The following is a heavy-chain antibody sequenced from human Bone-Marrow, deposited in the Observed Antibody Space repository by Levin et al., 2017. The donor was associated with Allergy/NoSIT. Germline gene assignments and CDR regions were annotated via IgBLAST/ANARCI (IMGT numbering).Heavy chain of an antibody. CDR3: ARAFYYDSSGNYRSAFHL. Sequence: ASVKVSCKASGGSFSSYPINWVRQAPGQGLEWMGRIIPMPGITNYTQNFQERVTITADRSTSTAYMELSSLRSEDTAVYYCARAFYYDSSGNYRSAFHLWGQGTRVTVSS. CDR2: IIPMPGIT. D-gene: IGHD3-22*01. CDR1: GGSFSSYP. J-gene: IGHJ3*01. V-gene: IGHV1-69*04.